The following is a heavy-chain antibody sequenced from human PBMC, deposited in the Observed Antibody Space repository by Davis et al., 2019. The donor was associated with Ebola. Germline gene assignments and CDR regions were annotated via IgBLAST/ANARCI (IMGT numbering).Heavy chain of an antibody. J-gene: IGHJ4*02. V-gene: IGHV2-5*02. Sequence: SGPTLVKPTQTLTLTCTFSGFSLSTSGMGVGWIRQPPGKALECLGFIFWDDDRRYSPSLKSRLTITKDTSKNQVVLTMTNMDPADTGTYYCARIVEGSGSSAFDYWGQGTLVTVSS. D-gene: IGHD3-10*01. CDR3: ARIVEGSGSSAFDY. CDR2: IFWDDDR. CDR1: GFSLSTSGMG.